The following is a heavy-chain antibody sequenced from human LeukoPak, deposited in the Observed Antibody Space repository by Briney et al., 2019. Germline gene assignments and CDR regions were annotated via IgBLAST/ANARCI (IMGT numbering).Heavy chain of an antibody. D-gene: IGHD3-22*01. CDR3: ARDEADYYDSSGYAYYYYYGMDV. CDR2: TYYRSKWYS. V-gene: IGHV6-1*01. CDR1: GDSVSSNSAA. Sequence: SQTLSLTCVISGDSVSSNSAAWNWIRQSPSRGLEWLGRTYYRSKWYSYSAVSVKSRIIINPDTSKNQFSLQLNSVTPEDTAVYYCARDEADYYDSSGYAYYYYYGMDVWGQGTTVTVSS. J-gene: IGHJ6*02.